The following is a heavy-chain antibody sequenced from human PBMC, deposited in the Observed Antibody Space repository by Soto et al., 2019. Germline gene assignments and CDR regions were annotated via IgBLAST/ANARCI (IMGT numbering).Heavy chain of an antibody. Sequence: WGSLRLSCAASGFTFSSYGMHWVRQAPGKGLEWVAVIWYDGSNKYYADSVKGRFTISRDNSKNTLYLQMNSLRAEDTAVYYCARGPSWFGVYYFDYWGQGTLVTVSS. CDR1: GFTFSSYG. J-gene: IGHJ4*02. CDR2: IWYDGSNK. V-gene: IGHV3-33*01. D-gene: IGHD3-10*01. CDR3: ARGPSWFGVYYFDY.